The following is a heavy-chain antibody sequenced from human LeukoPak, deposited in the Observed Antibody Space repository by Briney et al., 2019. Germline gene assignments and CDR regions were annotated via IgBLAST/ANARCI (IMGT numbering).Heavy chain of an antibody. Sequence: GGSLRLSCSASGFTFRSYSMNWVRQAPGKGLEWVSSTTSSGSYIFYADSVKGRFTISRDNAKNSLYLQMDSLRAEDTAVYYCARGQGQLWTFDYWGQGTLVTVSS. J-gene: IGHJ4*02. CDR1: GFTFRSYS. D-gene: IGHD5-18*01. V-gene: IGHV3-21*01. CDR3: ARGQGQLWTFDY. CDR2: TTSSGSYI.